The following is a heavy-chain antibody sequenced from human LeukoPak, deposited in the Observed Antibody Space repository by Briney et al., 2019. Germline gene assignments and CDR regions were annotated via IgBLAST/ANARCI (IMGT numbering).Heavy chain of an antibody. J-gene: IGHJ4*02. CDR3: ATTSGH. Sequence: SETLSLTCAVYGAPFSGYWLYWIRQPPGKGLEWIGEINHSRITNYNPSLTSRVSISVDTSKNQFSLQLSSVTAAETAVYYCATTSGHWGQGTLVTVSS. V-gene: IGHV4-34*01. CDR1: GAPFSGYW. CDR2: INHSRIT.